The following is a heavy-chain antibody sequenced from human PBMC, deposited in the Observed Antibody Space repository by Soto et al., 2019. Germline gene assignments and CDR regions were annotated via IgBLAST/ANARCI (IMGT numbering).Heavy chain of an antibody. V-gene: IGHV1-2*02. CDR1: RYIFTAYF. CDR2: INPNNGAT. Sequence: ASVKVSCKAPRYIFTAYFIHWVRQAPGQGLEWMGWINPNNGATHYGLSFQGRVTMTRDTSISTAYMELSSLRSDDTAVYYCASNDPGARFDPWGQGSLITVSS. J-gene: IGHJ5*02. D-gene: IGHD1-1*01. CDR3: ASNDPGARFDP.